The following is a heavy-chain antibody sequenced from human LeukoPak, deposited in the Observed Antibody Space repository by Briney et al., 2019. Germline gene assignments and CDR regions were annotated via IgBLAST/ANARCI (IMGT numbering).Heavy chain of an antibody. CDR1: GGSISSSGYY. CDR3: ARYGSGSLDY. Sequence: SETLSLTCSVSGGSISSSGYYWGWIRQPPGKGLEWIGRGYSSGASNYNPSLESRATISLDTSKNQFFLKLSSVTAADTAVYYCARYGSGSLDYWGQGTLVTVSS. V-gene: IGHV4-39*07. D-gene: IGHD3-10*01. J-gene: IGHJ4*02. CDR2: GYSSGAS.